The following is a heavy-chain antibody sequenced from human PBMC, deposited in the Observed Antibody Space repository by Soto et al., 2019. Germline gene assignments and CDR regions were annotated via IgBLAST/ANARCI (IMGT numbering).Heavy chain of an antibody. CDR3: ARASASSLVRGAVIN. CDR1: GASISSDNW. V-gene: IGHV4-4*02. J-gene: IGHJ4*02. CDR2: VYHSGGA. Sequence: QVLLQESGPGLVKPSETLSLTCALSGASISSDNWWTWVRQSPGKGREWIGEVYHSGGANYNPSLKSRVTISVDSYDNHFSLRLNSVTAADTALYFCARASASSLVRGAVINWGRGTQVTVSS. D-gene: IGHD3-10*01.